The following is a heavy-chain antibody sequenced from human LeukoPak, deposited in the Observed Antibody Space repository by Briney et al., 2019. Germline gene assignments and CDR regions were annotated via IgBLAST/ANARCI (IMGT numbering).Heavy chain of an antibody. CDR1: GFTFSSYE. J-gene: IGHJ3*02. CDR2: ISSSGSTI. CDR3: ARDLLPYAFDI. V-gene: IGHV3-48*03. Sequence: GGSLRLSCAASGFTFSSYEMNWVRQAPGKGLEWVSYISSSGSTIYYADSVKGRFTISRDNAKNSLYLQMNSLRAEDTAVYYCARDLLPYAFDIWGQGTMVTVSS.